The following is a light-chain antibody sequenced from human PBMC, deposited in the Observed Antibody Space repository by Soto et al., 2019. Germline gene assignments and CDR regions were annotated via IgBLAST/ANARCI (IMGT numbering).Light chain of an antibody. Sequence: EFVLTQSPGTLSLSPGERATLSCRASQTVRNNYLAWYQQKPGQAPRLLIYDASSRATGIPDRFSGGGSGTDFTLTISRLEPEDFAVYFCQQYNNWPPVTFGGGTKVEIK. V-gene: IGKV3-20*01. CDR2: DAS. CDR3: QQYNNWPPVT. CDR1: QTVRNNY. J-gene: IGKJ4*01.